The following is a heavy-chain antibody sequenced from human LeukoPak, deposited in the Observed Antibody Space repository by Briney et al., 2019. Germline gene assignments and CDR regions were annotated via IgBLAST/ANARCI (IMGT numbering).Heavy chain of an antibody. CDR2: ISWNSGKI. CDR3: AKDFDYGEVYGMDV. D-gene: IGHD4-17*01. J-gene: IGHJ6*02. CDR1: GFTFDDYA. V-gene: IGHV3-9*01. Sequence: GGSLRLSCAASGFTFDDYAMHWVRQAPGKGLEWVSGISWNSGKIGYADSVKGRFTISRDNAKTSLYPQMNSLRAEDTALYYCAKDFDYGEVYGMDVWGQGTTVTVSS.